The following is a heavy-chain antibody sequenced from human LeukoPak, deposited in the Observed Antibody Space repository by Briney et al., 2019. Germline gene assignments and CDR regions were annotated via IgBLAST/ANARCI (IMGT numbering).Heavy chain of an antibody. D-gene: IGHD2-15*01. Sequence: GGPLRLFCRACGFTFSSYAMSGVRQARGKGLEGVSAISGSGDSTYYADSVKGRFTISRDNSKNTLYLQMNSLRAEDTAVYYCAKSPYSVSIVVVVAATVLPDYWGQGTLVTVSS. V-gene: IGHV3-23*01. J-gene: IGHJ4*02. CDR1: GFTFSSYA. CDR2: ISGSGDST. CDR3: AKSPYSVSIVVVVAATVLPDY.